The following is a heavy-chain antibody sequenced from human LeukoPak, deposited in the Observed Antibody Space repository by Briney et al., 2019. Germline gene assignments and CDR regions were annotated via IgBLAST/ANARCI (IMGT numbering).Heavy chain of an antibody. CDR3: ARVGAGIAAAGSFRY. CDR1: GGTFSSYA. D-gene: IGHD6-13*01. CDR2: IIPIFGTA. J-gene: IGHJ4*02. V-gene: IGHV1-69*13. Sequence: ASAKVSCKASGGTFSSYAISWVRQAPGQGLEWMRGIIPIFGTANYAQKFQGRVTITADESTSTAYMGLSSLRSEDTAVYYCARVGAGIAAAGSFRYWGQGTLVTVSS.